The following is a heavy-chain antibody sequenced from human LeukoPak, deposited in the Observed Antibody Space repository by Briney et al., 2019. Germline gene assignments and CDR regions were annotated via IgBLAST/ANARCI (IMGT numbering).Heavy chain of an antibody. D-gene: IGHD6-6*01. J-gene: IGHJ4*02. CDR3: ARDTPYSSSPGLDY. Sequence: SETLSLTCTVSGGSISSYYWSWIRQPPGKGLEWIGYIYYSGSTNYNPSLKSRVTISVDTSKNQFSLKLSSVTAADTAVYYCARDTPYSSSPGLDYWGQGTLVTVSS. V-gene: IGHV4-59*01. CDR2: IYYSGST. CDR1: GGSISSYY.